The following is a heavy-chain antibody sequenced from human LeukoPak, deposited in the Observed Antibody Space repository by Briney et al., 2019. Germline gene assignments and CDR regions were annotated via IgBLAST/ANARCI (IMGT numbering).Heavy chain of an antibody. J-gene: IGHJ5*02. CDR2: IHYSGST. V-gene: IGHV4-61*08. CDR3: ARDRRAGQSGYWFDP. Sequence: SQTLSLTCTVSGGTISSGGYYWSWIRQPPGKGLEWLGYIHYSGSTYYNPSLKSRVTISVDTSKNQFSLKVTSVTAADTAVYYCARDRRAGQSGYWFDPWGQGTLVTVSS. D-gene: IGHD3-22*01. CDR1: GGTISSGGYY.